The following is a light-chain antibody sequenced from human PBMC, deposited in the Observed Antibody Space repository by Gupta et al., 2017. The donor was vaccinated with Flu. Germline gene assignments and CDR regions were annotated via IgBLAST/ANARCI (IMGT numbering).Light chain of an antibody. CDR3: QQERSYSWT. Sequence: DIQMTQSPSTLSASVGDRVTITCRASQSISSWLAWYQQKPGKAPKVLIYKASSLERGVPSRFSGSGSGTEFTLTVSSLQPDDFATYYCQQERSYSWTFGQGTKVEIK. CDR1: QSISSW. CDR2: KAS. V-gene: IGKV1-5*03. J-gene: IGKJ1*01.